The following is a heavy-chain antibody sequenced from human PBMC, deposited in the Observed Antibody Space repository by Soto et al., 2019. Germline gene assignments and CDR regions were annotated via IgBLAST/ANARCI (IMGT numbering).Heavy chain of an antibody. CDR1: GFTFSSYG. D-gene: IGHD3-16*01. J-gene: IGHJ1*01. Sequence: QVQLVESGGGVVQPGGSLRLSCAASGFTFSSYGLYWVRQPPGKGLEWVALIWYDGNKKFYADSVRGRFTISRDNSKNTLYLQMNMLTAEETAVYYCAIDGVSLFMIPSELEHWGQGTLVTVSS. CDR3: AIDGVSLFMIPSELEH. CDR2: IWYDGNKK. V-gene: IGHV3-33*01.